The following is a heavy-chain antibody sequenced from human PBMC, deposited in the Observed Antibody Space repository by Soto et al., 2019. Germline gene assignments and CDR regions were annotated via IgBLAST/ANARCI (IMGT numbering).Heavy chain of an antibody. J-gene: IGHJ6*02. Sequence: EVQLVESGGGLVQPGGSLRLSCVASGFTFDTYALDWVRQAPGKGLEWVSYINTGGTIYYADSVKGRFPISRDNAKNSLYLQMNSLRDEDTAVYYCARDGRRGYDMDVWGQGTTVTVSS. CDR3: ARDGRRGYDMDV. V-gene: IGHV3-48*02. CDR1: GFTFDTYA. CDR2: INTGGTI. D-gene: IGHD3-10*01.